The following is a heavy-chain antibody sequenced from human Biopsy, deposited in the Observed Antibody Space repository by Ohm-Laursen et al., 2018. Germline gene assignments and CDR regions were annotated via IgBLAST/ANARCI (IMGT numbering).Heavy chain of an antibody. V-gene: IGHV4-59*01. Sequence: PGTLSLTCTVSGGPLNSYYWSWIRQPPGKGLEWIGYIYYSGIAANYNPSLKGRVTISVDTSKHQFSLRLTSATAADTAVYYCARGVFGLDGYNSPWGRGTLVIVSS. CDR1: GGPLNSYY. D-gene: IGHD5-24*01. CDR3: ARGVFGLDGYNSP. J-gene: IGHJ5*02. CDR2: IYYSGIA.